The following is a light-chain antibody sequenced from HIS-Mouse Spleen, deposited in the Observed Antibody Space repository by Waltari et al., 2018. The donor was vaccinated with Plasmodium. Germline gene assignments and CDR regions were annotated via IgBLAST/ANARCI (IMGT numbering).Light chain of an antibody. J-gene: IGLJ3*02. CDR3: YSTDSSGNHRV. CDR2: EDS. V-gene: IGLV3-10*01. Sequence: SYALTQPPSVSVSPAQTATITCSGDALPKQYAYWYQQKSGQAPVLFIYEDSKRPSGIPERFSGSSSWTMATLTISGAQVEDEADYYCYSTDSSGNHRVFGGGTKLTVL. CDR1: ALPKQY.